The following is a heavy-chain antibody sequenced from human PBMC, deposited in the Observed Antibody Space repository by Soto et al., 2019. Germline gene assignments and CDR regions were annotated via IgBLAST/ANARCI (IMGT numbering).Heavy chain of an antibody. CDR1: PFTFIDYY. Sequence: GLTLRLSYSASPFTFIDYYMSCIRQAPWKRLKWASYISSSGSTIYYADSVKGRFTISRDNVKKSLYLHMNSLRAEDTAVYYCASSPSTYYDFWSGYYRDHRDGMDVWGKGNTVTVSS. J-gene: IGHJ6*04. D-gene: IGHD3-3*01. CDR3: ASSPSTYYDFWSGYYRDHRDGMDV. CDR2: ISSSGSTI. V-gene: IGHV3-11*01.